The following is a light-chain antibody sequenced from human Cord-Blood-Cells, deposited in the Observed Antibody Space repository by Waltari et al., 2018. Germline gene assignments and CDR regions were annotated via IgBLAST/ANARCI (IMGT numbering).Light chain of an antibody. CDR1: QSISSY. V-gene: IGKV1-39*01. CDR3: QQSYSTPYS. CDR2: AAS. J-gene: IGKJ2*03. Sequence: DIQMTPSLSPLSASGGERVPITCRASQSISSYLNWYQQKPGNAPKLLIYAASSLQSGVPSRFSGSGSGTDFTLTISSLQPEDFATYYCQQSYSTPYSFGQGTKLEIK.